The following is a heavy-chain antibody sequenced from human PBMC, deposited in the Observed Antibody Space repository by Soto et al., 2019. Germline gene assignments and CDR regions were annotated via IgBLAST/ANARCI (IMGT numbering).Heavy chain of an antibody. CDR2: IYYSGST. CDR1: GGSVSSGSYY. Sequence: SETLSLTCTVSGGSVSSGSYYWSWIRQPPGKGLEWIGYIYYSGSTNYNPSLKSRVTISVDTSKNQFSLKLSSVTAADTALYYCAGDPFYYASGFWGQGTLVTVSS. D-gene: IGHD3-10*01. V-gene: IGHV4-61*01. CDR3: AGDPFYYASGF. J-gene: IGHJ4*02.